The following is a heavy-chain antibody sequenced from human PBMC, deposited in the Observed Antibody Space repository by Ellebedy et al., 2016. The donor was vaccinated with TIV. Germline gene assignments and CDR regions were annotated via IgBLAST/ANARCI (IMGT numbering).Heavy chain of an antibody. CDR1: GGTFSSYA. Sequence: ASVKVSCKASGGTFSSYAISWVRQAPGQGLEWMGGIIPIFGTANYAQKFQGRVTITADESTRTAYMELSSLRSEDTAVYYCASHYYDSSGYYQYWYFDLWGRGTLVTVSS. CDR2: IIPIFGTA. CDR3: ASHYYDSSGYYQYWYFDL. V-gene: IGHV1-69*13. J-gene: IGHJ2*01. D-gene: IGHD3-22*01.